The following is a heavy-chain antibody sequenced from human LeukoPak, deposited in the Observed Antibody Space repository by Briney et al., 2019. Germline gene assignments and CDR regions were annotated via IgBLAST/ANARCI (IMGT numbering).Heavy chain of an antibody. Sequence: ASVKVSCKASGYTFTSYGISWVRQAPGQGLEWMGWISAYNGNTNYAQKLQGRVTMTTDTSTSTAYMELRSLRSDDTAVYYCARGSRRYCSGGSCYSWFDYWGQGTLVTVSS. V-gene: IGHV1-18*01. CDR2: ISAYNGNT. CDR1: GYTFTSYG. CDR3: ARGSRRYCSGGSCYSWFDY. J-gene: IGHJ4*02. D-gene: IGHD2-15*01.